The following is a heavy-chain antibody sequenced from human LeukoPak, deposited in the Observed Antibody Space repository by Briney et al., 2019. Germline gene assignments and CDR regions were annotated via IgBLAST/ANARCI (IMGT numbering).Heavy chain of an antibody. CDR2: IFASGTT. CDR3: AQGTPGSSNWY. V-gene: IGHV4-4*07. Sequence: SETLSLTCTVSGGSISSYYWNWIRQPAGKGLEWIGRIFASGTTNYNPSLKSRVTMTVDTSKNQFSLRLSSVTAADTAVYYCAQGTPGSSNWYWGQGTLVTVSS. J-gene: IGHJ4*02. D-gene: IGHD6-13*01. CDR1: GGSISSYY.